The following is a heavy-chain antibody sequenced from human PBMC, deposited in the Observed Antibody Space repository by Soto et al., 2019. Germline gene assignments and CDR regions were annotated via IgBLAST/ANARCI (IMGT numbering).Heavy chain of an antibody. J-gene: IGHJ4*02. CDR2: MNPNKGHT. CDR3: ARGPNYFDY. Sequence: QVQLVQSGAEVKKPGASVKVSCEASGYIFTSFDIHWVRQAPGQGLEWMGWMNPNKGHTGYAEKFQGRVTMTRNTSMKIADMELSSLRSDDTAVYYCARGPNYFDYWGQGTLVTVSS. CDR1: GYIFTSFD. V-gene: IGHV1-8*01.